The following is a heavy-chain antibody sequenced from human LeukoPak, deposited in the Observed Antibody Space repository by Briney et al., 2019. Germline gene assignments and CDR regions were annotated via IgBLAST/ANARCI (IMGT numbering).Heavy chain of an antibody. CDR1: GFTFSRYW. J-gene: IGHJ4*02. CDR2: IKNDGSEE. V-gene: IGHV3-7*01. D-gene: IGHD3-10*01. Sequence: GGSLRLSCAASGFTFSRYWMRWVRQAPGKGLGGGANIKNDGSEEYYVDSVKGRFTISRDNARNSLFLQVNSLTVEDTAVYYCARAIRGSAVDTGDRWGQGTLVTVSS. CDR3: ARAIRGSAVDTGDR.